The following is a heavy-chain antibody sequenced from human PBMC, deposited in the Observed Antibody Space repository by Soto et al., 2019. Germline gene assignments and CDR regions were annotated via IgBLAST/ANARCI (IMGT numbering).Heavy chain of an antibody. Sequence: SQTLSLTCAVSGDSVSINSAAWNWIRQSPSRGLEWLGRTYYRSKWYNDYAVSVKSRITINPDTSKNQFSLQLNSVTPEGTAVYYCARDPTYSSSWYPGYYYYYGMDVWGQGTTVTVSS. CDR2: TYYRSKWYN. J-gene: IGHJ6*02. CDR3: ARDPTYSSSWYPGYYYYYGMDV. V-gene: IGHV6-1*01. D-gene: IGHD6-13*01. CDR1: GDSVSINSAA.